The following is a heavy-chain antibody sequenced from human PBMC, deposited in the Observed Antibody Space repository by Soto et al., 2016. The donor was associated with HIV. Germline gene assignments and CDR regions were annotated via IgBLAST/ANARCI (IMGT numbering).Heavy chain of an antibody. V-gene: IGHV1-8*03. J-gene: IGHJ4*02. CDR1: GYSFRNYD. CDR3: ARALGVSLARGVNLVFGY. Sequence: QVQLVQSGAEVKKPGASVKVSCKASGYSFRNYDINWVRQATGKGLEWMGWMNPNSGNTGYAQKLQGRVTFTRNTSINTAYMELSSLRSEDTAVYFCARALGVSLARGVNLVFGYWGQGTPVTVSS. D-gene: IGHD3-10*01. CDR2: MNPNSGNT.